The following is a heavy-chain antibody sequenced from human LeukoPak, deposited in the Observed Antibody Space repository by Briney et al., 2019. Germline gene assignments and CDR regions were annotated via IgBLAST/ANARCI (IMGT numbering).Heavy chain of an antibody. CDR3: AKLDMVVVPAAIAY. V-gene: IGHV3-23*01. J-gene: IGHJ4*02. CDR2: ISGSGGST. Sequence: GGSLRLSCAASGFTFSNYAINWVRQAPGKGLEWVSAISGSGGSTYYADSVKGRFTISRDNSKNTLYLQMNSLRAEDTAVYYCAKLDMVVVPAAIAYWGQGTLVTVSS. D-gene: IGHD2-2*02. CDR1: GFTFSNYA.